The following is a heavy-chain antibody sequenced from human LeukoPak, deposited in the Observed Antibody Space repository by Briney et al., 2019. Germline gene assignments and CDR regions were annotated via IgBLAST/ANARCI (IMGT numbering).Heavy chain of an antibody. CDR2: IWYDGSKK. CDR3: AKDRGGGCSGGRCYYYYYYMDV. Sequence: GGSLRLSCAASGFTFSNYGKHWVRQAPGKGLEWVALIWYDGSKKYYADSVKGRFTISRDNSKNTLYLQMNTLRAGDTAVYYCAKDRGGGCSGGRCYYYYYYMDVWGKGTTVTVSS. D-gene: IGHD2-15*01. CDR1: GFTFSNYG. V-gene: IGHV3-30*02. J-gene: IGHJ6*03.